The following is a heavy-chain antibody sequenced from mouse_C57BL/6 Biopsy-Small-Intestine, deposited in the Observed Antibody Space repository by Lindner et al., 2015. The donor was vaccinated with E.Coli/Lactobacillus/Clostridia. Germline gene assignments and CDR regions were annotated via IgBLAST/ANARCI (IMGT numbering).Heavy chain of an antibody. D-gene: IGHD1-3*01. CDR2: IAPIFGTA. CDR1: GGSFNTFA. V-gene: IGHV1-81*01. Sequence: SVKVSCKASGGSFNTFAFSWVRQAPGQGLEWIGGIAPIFGTANYAQRFKGRLTITADASTSTVYMELSSLTSEDTATYYCAKSKWISSIHVNWFDPWGPGTLVTVSS. J-gene: IGHJ1*01. CDR3: AKSKWISSIHVNWFDP.